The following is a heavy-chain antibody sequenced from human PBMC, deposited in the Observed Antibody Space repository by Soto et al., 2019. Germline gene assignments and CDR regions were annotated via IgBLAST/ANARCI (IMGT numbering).Heavy chain of an antibody. CDR2: INGGNGNT. Sequence: QVHLVQSGTEVKKPGASVKLSCKTSGYSFSRYAVHWLRQAPGQSLEWMGWINGGNGNTNYSENFQGRVMLSRDTAANTAYMELTSVTLGETAVYFCARDRVVLPPWGVLASWGQATRVTVSS. CDR3: ARDRVVLPPWGVLAS. J-gene: IGHJ5*02. V-gene: IGHV1-3*01. D-gene: IGHD2-21*01. CDR1: GYSFSRYA.